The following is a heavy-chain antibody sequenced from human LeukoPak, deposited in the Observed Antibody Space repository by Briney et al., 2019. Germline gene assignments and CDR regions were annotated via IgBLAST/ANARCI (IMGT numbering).Heavy chain of an antibody. CDR3: AKYQGEWELLWGFFDY. J-gene: IGHJ4*02. D-gene: IGHD1-26*01. Sequence: GGSLRLSCAASGFTFSSYAMSWVRQAPGKGLEWVSAISGSGGSTYYADSVKGRFTIPRDNSKNTLYLQMNSLRAEDTAVYYCAKYQGEWELLWGFFDYWGQGTLVTVSS. CDR1: GFTFSSYA. V-gene: IGHV3-23*01. CDR2: ISGSGGST.